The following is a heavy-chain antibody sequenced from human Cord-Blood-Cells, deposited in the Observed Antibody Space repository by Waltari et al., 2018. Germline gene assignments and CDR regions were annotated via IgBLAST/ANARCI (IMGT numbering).Heavy chain of an antibody. J-gene: IGHJ4*01. CDR1: TFSSYG. V-gene: IGHV3-33*01. Sequence: TFSSYGMHWVRQAPGKGLEWVAVIWYDGSNKYYADSVKGRFTISRDNSKNTLYLQMNSLRAEDTAVYYCATADDSSSFDYWGQEPWSPSPQ. D-gene: IGHD6-13*01. CDR3: ATADDSSSFDY. CDR2: IWYDGSNK.